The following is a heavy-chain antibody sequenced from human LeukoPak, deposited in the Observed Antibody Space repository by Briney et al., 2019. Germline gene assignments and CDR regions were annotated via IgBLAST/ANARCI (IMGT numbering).Heavy chain of an antibody. J-gene: IGHJ4*02. V-gene: IGHV3-23*01. CDR1: GFTFRSHA. CDR3: AKDFRIGYSAHFDY. D-gene: IGHD2-21*01. CDR2: IYENGGTT. Sequence: GGSLRLSCVGSGFTFRSHAMSWVRQAPEKGLEFVSGIYENGGTTYYADSVKGRFSISRDNSKNTLYLQMDSLRGEDTAVYYCAKDFRIGYSAHFDYWGQGALVTLSS.